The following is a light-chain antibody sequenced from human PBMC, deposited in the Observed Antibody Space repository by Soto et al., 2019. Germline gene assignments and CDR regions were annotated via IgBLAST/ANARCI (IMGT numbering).Light chain of an antibody. V-gene: IGKV3-11*01. CDR1: QSVSSY. J-gene: IGKJ4*01. Sequence: EIVLTQSPATLSLSPGERATLSCRASQSVSSYLAWYQQKPGQAPRLLIYDASNRATGIPARFSGSGSGTVFTLTISSPEPEDVAVYYCKQRSNWPPLTFGGGTKVEIK. CDR2: DAS. CDR3: KQRSNWPPLT.